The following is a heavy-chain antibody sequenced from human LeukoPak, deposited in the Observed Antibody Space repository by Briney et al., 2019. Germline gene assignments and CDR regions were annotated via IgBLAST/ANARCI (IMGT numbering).Heavy chain of an antibody. D-gene: IGHD2-2*01. CDR2: IHPGDSET. V-gene: IGHV5-51*01. J-gene: IGHJ4*02. CDR3: ARDKYCTSRSCYFDY. Sequence: GESLKISCKASGYSFTTYWIGWVRQMPGKGLEWMGIIHPGDSETRYSPSFQGQVTMSADKSISTAYLQWSSLKASDTAIYYCARDKYCTSRSCYFDYWGQGTPVTVSS. CDR1: GYSFTTYW.